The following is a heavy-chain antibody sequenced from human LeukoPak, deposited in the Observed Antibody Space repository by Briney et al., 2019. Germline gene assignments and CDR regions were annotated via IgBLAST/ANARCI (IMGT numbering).Heavy chain of an antibody. CDR3: ARPLYWGWKSDAFDI. J-gene: IGHJ3*02. V-gene: IGHV4-34*01. CDR2: INHSGST. CDR1: GGSFSGYY. Sequence: SETLSLTSAAYGGSFSGYYWSWIRQPPGKGLEWIGEINHSGSTNYNPSLKSRVTISVDTSKNQFSLKLSSVTAADTAVYYCARPLYWGWKSDAFDIWGQGTMVTVSS. D-gene: IGHD7-27*01.